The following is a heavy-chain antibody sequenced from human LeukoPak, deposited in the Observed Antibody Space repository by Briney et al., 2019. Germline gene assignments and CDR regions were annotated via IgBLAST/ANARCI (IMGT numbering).Heavy chain of an antibody. CDR3: ARSYYYDYRQIDY. J-gene: IGHJ4*02. D-gene: IGHD3-22*01. Sequence: SETLSLTCTVSGDSISTSSYYWGWIRQRPGKGLEWLGSIYYSGSTYYNPSLKSRVTISVDTSKNQFSLNLYSVTAADTAVFYCARSYYYDYRQIDYWGQGTLVTVSS. V-gene: IGHV4-39*01. CDR1: GDSISTSSYY. CDR2: IYYSGST.